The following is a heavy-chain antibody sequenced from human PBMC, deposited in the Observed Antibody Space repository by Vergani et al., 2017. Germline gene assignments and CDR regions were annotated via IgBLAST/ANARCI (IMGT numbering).Heavy chain of an antibody. CDR3: ARGRYCSSTSCYSNFDY. Sequence: QVQLQQWGAGLLKPSETLSLTCAVYGGSFSGYYWSWIRQPPGKGLEWLGEINHSGSTNYNPSLKSRVTISVDTSKNQFSLKLSSVTAADTAGYYCARGRYCSSTSCYSNFDYWGQGTLVTVSS. J-gene: IGHJ4*02. CDR2: INHSGST. CDR1: GGSFSGYY. D-gene: IGHD2-2*01. V-gene: IGHV4-34*01.